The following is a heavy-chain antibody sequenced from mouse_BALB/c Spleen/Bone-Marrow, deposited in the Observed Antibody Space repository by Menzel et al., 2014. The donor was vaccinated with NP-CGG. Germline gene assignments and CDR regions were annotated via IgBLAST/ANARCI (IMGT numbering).Heavy chain of an antibody. CDR3: ARGFHLDY. D-gene: IGHD1-2*01. CDR2: IWAGGST. J-gene: IGHJ2*01. Sequence: VQRVESGPGLVAPSQSLSITCTVSGFSLTSYGVHWVRQPPGKGLEWLGVIWAGGSTNYNSALMSRLSISKDNPKSQVFLKMNSLQTDDTAMYYCARGFHLDYWGQGTTLTVSS. V-gene: IGHV2-9*02. CDR1: GFSLTSYG.